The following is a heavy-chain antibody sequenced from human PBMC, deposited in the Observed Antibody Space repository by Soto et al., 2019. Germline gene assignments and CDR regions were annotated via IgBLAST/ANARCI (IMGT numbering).Heavy chain of an antibody. CDR2: IYWDDDK. Sequence: ESGPTLVNPTQTLTLTCTFSGFSLSTSGVGVGWIRQPPGKALEWLALIYWDDDKRYSPSLKSRLTITKDTSKNQVVLTMTNMDPVDTATYYCAHSRGLTTYYDFWSGSLPAESNYYYYYMDVWGKGTTVTVSS. CDR3: AHSRGLTTYYDFWSGSLPAESNYYYYYMDV. J-gene: IGHJ6*03. V-gene: IGHV2-5*02. CDR1: GFSLSTSGVG. D-gene: IGHD3-3*01.